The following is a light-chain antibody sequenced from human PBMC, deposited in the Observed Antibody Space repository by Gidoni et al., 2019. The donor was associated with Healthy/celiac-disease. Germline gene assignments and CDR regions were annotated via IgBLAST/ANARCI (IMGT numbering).Light chain of an antibody. V-gene: IGKV2-28*01. J-gene: IGKJ4*01. CDR3: MQALQTPLT. CDR1: PSLLHSNGYNF. CDR2: LGS. Sequence: VMTQSPLSLLVTPGEPASISCRSSPSLLHSNGYNFLDWYLQKPGQSPQLLIFLGSMRASGVPDRFSGSGSGTVFTLKISRVGAEDVGVYYCMQALQTPLTFGGGTKVEIK.